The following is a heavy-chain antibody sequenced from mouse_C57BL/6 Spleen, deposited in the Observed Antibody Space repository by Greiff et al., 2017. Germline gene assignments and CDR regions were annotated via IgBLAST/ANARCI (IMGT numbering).Heavy chain of an antibody. CDR2: IDPSDSYT. CDR1: GYTFTSYW. CDR3: ARRSPYDYDDETALYWYFDV. D-gene: IGHD2-4*01. Sequence: QVQLKQPGAELVMPGASVKLSCKASGYTFTSYWMHWVKQRPGQGLEWIGEIDPSDSYTNYNQKFKGKSTLTVDKSSSTAYMQLSSLTSEDSAVYYCARRSPYDYDDETALYWYFDVWGTGTTVTVSS. J-gene: IGHJ1*03. V-gene: IGHV1-69*01.